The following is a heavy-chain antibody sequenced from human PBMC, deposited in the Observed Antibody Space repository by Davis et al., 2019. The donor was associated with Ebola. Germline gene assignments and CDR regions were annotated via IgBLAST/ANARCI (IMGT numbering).Heavy chain of an antibody. CDR1: GFTFSSYA. J-gene: IGHJ4*02. CDR2: ISGSGGST. Sequence: PGGSLRLSCAASGFTFSSYAMSWVRQAPGKGLEWVSAISGSGGSTYYADSVKGRFTISRDNAKNTLYLQMNSLRAEDTAVYYCARLAYYDFWSGYPPFDYWGQGTLVTVSS. V-gene: IGHV3-23*01. D-gene: IGHD3-3*01. CDR3: ARLAYYDFWSGYPPFDY.